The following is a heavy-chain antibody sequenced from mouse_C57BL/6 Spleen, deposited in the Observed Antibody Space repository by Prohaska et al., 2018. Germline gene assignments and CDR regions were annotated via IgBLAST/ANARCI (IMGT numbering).Heavy chain of an antibody. D-gene: IGHD3-1*01. CDR1: GISLTNYG. CDR3: AKRATGYFDV. V-gene: IGHV2-3*01. CDR2: IWGDGST. Sequence: LVAPSQSLSSTRTVSGISLTNYGVRVVRQPPGNGLKLRGVIWGDGSTNYHASLISRLSISKYNAKSQVFLKLNSLQTDDTATYYCAKRATGYFDVWGTRTTLAVSS. J-gene: IGHJ1*03.